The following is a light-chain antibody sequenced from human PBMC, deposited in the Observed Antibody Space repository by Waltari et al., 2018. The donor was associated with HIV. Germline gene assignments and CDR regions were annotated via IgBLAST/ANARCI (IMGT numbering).Light chain of an antibody. CDR2: LGS. Sequence: DLVMTQSPLSLPVIPGAPASISCRSSQSLVETNGYTYLYWYVQKPGQSPQLLIYLGSNRAAGVPDRFTGSGSGTDFTLKISRVQAEDVGTYYCMQALQTRTFAQGTKVEIK. CDR3: MQALQTRT. V-gene: IGKV2-28*01. CDR1: QSLVETNGYTY. J-gene: IGKJ1*01.